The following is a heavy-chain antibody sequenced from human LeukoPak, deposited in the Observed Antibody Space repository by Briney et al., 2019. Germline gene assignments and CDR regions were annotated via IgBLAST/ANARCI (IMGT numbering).Heavy chain of an antibody. V-gene: IGHV4-59*08. CDR3: ARRKGNYYDSSGYIDY. CDR1: GGSISSYY. D-gene: IGHD3-22*01. Sequence: SETLSLTCTVSGGSISSYYWSWIRPPPGKGLEWIGYIYYSGSTNYNPSLKSRVTISVDTSKNQFSLKLSSVTAADTAVYYCARRKGNYYDSSGYIDYWGQGTLVTVSS. CDR2: IYYSGST. J-gene: IGHJ4*02.